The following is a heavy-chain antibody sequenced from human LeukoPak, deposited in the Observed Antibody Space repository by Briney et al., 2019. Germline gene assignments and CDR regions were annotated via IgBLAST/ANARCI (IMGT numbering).Heavy chain of an antibody. CDR3: AKLEGYCSSSTCHGNWYFDR. J-gene: IGHJ2*01. V-gene: IGHV3-23*01. Sequence: GGSLRLSCAASGFTFSIYATTWVRQAPGKGLEWVSTMSGSGDTIYYADSVKGRFTISRDNSKNTLYLQMNSLRAEDTALYYCAKLEGYCSSSTCHGNWYFDRWGRGTLVTVSS. CDR2: MSGSGDTI. D-gene: IGHD2-2*01. CDR1: GFTFSIYA.